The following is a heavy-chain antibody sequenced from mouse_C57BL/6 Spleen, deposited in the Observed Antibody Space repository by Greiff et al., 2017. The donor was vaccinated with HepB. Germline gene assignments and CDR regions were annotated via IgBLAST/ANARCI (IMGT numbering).Heavy chain of an antibody. J-gene: IGHJ1*03. Sequence: VKLQESGPELVKPGASVKISCKASGYAFSSSWMNWVKQRPGKGLEWIGRIYPGDGDTNYNGKFKGKATLTADKSTSTAYMQLSSLTSEDSAVYCCARENYGSILWYFDVWGTGTTVTVAS. CDR2: IYPGDGDT. CDR1: GYAFSSSW. V-gene: IGHV1-82*01. D-gene: IGHD1-1*01. CDR3: ARENYGSILWYFDV.